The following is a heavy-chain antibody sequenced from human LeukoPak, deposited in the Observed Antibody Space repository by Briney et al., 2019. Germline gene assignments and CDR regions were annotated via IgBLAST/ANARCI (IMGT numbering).Heavy chain of an antibody. V-gene: IGHV3-30*18. CDR3: AKERDSSGWYYFDS. J-gene: IGHJ4*02. Sequence: GGSLRLSCAASGFTFSSYGMHWVRQAPGKGLEWVAVISYGGSNKYYADSVKGRFTISRDNSKNTLYLQMNSLRAEDTAVYYCAKERDSSGWYYFDSWGQGTLVTVSS. D-gene: IGHD6-19*01. CDR2: ISYGGSNK. CDR1: GFTFSSYG.